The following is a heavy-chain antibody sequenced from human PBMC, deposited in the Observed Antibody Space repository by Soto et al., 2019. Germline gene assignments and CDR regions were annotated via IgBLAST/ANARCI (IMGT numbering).Heavy chain of an antibody. CDR3: ARRRGYCSSTSCYDGDYYYYYMDV. J-gene: IGHJ6*03. CDR2: IYYSGST. V-gene: IGHV4-59*08. D-gene: IGHD2-2*01. Sequence: QVQLQESGPGLVKPSETLSLTCTVSGGSISSYYWSWIRQPPGKGLEWIGYIYYSGSTTYNPSLKSRVTISVDTSKNQFSLKLSSVTAADTAVYYCARRRGYCSSTSCYDGDYYYYYMDVWGKGTTVTVSS. CDR1: GGSISSYY.